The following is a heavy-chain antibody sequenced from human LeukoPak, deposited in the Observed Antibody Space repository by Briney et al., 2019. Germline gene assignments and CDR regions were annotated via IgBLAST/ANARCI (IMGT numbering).Heavy chain of an antibody. V-gene: IGHV1-18*01. CDR1: GYTFTGYG. CDR3: AYVDTAMVTRY. Sequence: VASVKVSCKASGYTFTGYGIGWVRQAPGQGLEWMGWISAYNGNTNYAQKLQGRVTMTTDTSTSTAYMELRSLRSDDTAVYYCAYVDTAMVTRYWGQGTLVTVSS. D-gene: IGHD5-18*01. J-gene: IGHJ4*02. CDR2: ISAYNGNT.